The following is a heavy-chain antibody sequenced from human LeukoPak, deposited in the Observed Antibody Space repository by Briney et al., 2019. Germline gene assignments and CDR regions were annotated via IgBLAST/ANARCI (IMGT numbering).Heavy chain of an antibody. V-gene: IGHV6-1*01. J-gene: IGHJ4*02. D-gene: IGHD2-15*01. CDR1: GDSFFWNSVA. Sequence: SQTLSLTCAVSGDSFFWNSVAWNWIRQSPSRGLEWLGRTYYSSEWHHAYAVSVKSRINITADTFKSQFSLHLNTVTPEDTAVYFCARGRYCGGGTCYHFDSWGQGTLVTVSS. CDR2: TYYSSEWHH. CDR3: ARGRYCGGGTCYHFDS.